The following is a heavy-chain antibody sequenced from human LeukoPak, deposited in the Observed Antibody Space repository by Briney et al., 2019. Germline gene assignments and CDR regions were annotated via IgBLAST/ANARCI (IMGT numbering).Heavy chain of an antibody. J-gene: IGHJ4*02. CDR2: IYYSGST. Sequence: SETLSLTCTVSGGSISSSIYYWGWIRQPPGKGLEWIGSIYYSGSTYYNPSLKSRVTISVDTSKNHFSLKLSSVTAADTAVYYCARDYSSRLDYWGQGTLVTVSS. CDR3: ARDYSSRLDY. V-gene: IGHV4-39*07. D-gene: IGHD6-13*01. CDR1: GGSISSSIYY.